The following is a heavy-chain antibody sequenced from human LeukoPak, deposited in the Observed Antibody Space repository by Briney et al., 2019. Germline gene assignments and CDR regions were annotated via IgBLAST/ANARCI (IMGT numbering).Heavy chain of an antibody. Sequence: GGSLRLSCAASGFTFSNAWMSWVRQAPGKGLEWVANIKQDGSEKYYVDSVEGRFTISRDNAKNSLYLQMNSLRAEDTAVYYCARGETADSFDPWGQGTLVTVSS. J-gene: IGHJ5*02. CDR1: GFTFSNAW. CDR2: IKQDGSEK. D-gene: IGHD6-13*01. CDR3: ARGETADSFDP. V-gene: IGHV3-7*01.